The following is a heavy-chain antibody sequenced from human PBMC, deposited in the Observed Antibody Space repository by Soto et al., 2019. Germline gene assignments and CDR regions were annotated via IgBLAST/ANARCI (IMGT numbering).Heavy chain of an antibody. CDR1: GFTFGTFT. CDR3: ARVMCGDCSSYYYYSMDV. J-gene: IGHJ6*02. D-gene: IGHD2-21*02. Sequence: GGSLRLSCAASGFTFGTFTMSWVRQAPGKGLEWVSSIGTTSTYIYYADSVRGRFTISRDNAKNSLYLQMNSLRAEDTAVYFCARVMCGDCSSYYYYSMDVWGQGTTVTVSS. V-gene: IGHV3-21*01. CDR2: IGTTSTYI.